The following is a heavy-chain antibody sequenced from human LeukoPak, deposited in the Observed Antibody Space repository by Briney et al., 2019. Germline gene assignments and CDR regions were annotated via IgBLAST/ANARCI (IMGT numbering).Heavy chain of an antibody. V-gene: IGHV3-23*01. CDR2: ISGSGGGTT. J-gene: IGHJ4*02. CDR3: AKGASVRDGYNSEIDY. D-gene: IGHD5-24*01. Sequence: GGSLRLSCEVSGFTFRNYAMNWVRQVPGKGLEWVSVISGSGGGTTHYADSVKGRFTISRDNSKNTLYLQMNNLRAVDTAVYYCAKGASVRDGYNSEIDYWGQGTLVTVSS. CDR1: GFTFRNYA.